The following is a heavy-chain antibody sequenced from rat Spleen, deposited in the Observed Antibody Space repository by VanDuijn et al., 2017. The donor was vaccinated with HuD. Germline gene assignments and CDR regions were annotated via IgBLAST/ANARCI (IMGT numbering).Heavy chain of an antibody. V-gene: IGHV5-19*01. CDR3: ATASTLISGTTGIPYY. Sequence: EVQLVESGGGLVQPGRSLKLSCAASGFTFSNYGMHWIRQAPTEGLEWVASISPSGGSTYYRDSVKGRFTISRDNARSTLYLQMDSLRSEDTATYYCATASTLISGTTGIPYYWGQGVMVTVSS. CDR1: GFTFSNYG. CDR2: ISPSGGST. D-gene: IGHD1-9*01. J-gene: IGHJ2*01.